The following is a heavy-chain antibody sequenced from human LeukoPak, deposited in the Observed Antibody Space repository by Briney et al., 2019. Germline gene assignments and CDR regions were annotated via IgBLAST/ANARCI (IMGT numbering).Heavy chain of an antibody. Sequence: SETLSLTCTVSGGSISSSSYYWGWIRQPPGKGLEWIGSIYYSGSTYYNPSLKSRVTISVDTSKNQFSLKLSSVTAADTAVYYCARVRVGRRGIVPAAIEYWGQGTLVTASS. V-gene: IGHV4-39*01. CDR2: IYYSGST. J-gene: IGHJ4*02. CDR3: ARVRVGRRGIVPAAIEY. CDR1: GGSISSSSYY. D-gene: IGHD2-2*01.